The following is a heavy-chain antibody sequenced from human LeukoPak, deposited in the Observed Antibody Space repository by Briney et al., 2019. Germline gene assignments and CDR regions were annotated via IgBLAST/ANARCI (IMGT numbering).Heavy chain of an antibody. Sequence: SQTLSLTCTLSGGSISSGSYYWSWIRQPAGKGLEWIGRIYISGSPTYNPSLKSRVTMSVDTSKNRFSLKLNSVTAADTAVYYCARDTGSTAYPNWFDPWGQGTLVTVSS. D-gene: IGHD3-16*01. CDR1: GGSISSGSYY. J-gene: IGHJ5*02. V-gene: IGHV4-61*02. CDR2: IYISGSP. CDR3: ARDTGSTAYPNWFDP.